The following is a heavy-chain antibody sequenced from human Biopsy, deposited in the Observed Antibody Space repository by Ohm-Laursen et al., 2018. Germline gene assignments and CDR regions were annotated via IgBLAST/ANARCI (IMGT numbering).Heavy chain of an antibody. D-gene: IGHD3-3*01. V-gene: IGHV4-39*01. CDR3: ARHSLDDFWSGAHYYFDY. Sequence: ETLSLTCRVSGGSISSRNHYWGWLRQPPGKGLEWIGHVYYSGSTFYNSSLESRVTVSVDTSKNQFHLRLTSMSASDTAVYYCARHSLDDFWSGAHYYFDYWGLGTLVTVSS. J-gene: IGHJ4*02. CDR1: GGSISSRNHY. CDR2: VYYSGST.